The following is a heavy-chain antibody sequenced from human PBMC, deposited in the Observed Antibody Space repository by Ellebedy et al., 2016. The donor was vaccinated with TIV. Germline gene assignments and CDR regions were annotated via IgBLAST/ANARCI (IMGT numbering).Heavy chain of an antibody. CDR3: ARAPWTPDYGDYGGFYL. Sequence: GESLKISCAASGFTFSNYVMHWVRQAPGKGLEWVAVISYDGSNKYYADSVKGRFTISRDNSKNTLYLQMNSLRADDTAVYYCARAPWTPDYGDYGGFYLWGQGTLVTVSS. CDR1: GFTFSNYV. J-gene: IGHJ4*02. D-gene: IGHD4-17*01. V-gene: IGHV3-30-3*01. CDR2: ISYDGSNK.